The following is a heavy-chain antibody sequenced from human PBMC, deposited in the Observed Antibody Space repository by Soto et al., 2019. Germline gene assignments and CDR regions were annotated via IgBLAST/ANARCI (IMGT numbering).Heavy chain of an antibody. CDR1: GYSISSGYY. CDR3: ARTYCSSASCYGLYYFGMDV. D-gene: IGHD2-2*01. J-gene: IGHJ6*02. Sequence: ETLSLTCAVSGYSISSGYYWGWLRQPPGKGLEWIGSIYHGGSTYYNPSLNSRVTLSIDMTNNHVSLILNPVTAADTAVYYCARTYCSSASCYGLYYFGMDVWGQGTTVTVSS. CDR2: IYHGGST. V-gene: IGHV4-38-2*01.